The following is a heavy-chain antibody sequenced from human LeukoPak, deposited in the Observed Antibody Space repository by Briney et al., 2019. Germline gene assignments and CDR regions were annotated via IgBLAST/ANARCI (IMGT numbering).Heavy chain of an antibody. V-gene: IGHV3-21*01. CDR1: GFTFSSYS. J-gene: IGHJ3*02. Sequence: GGSLRLSCAASGFTFSSYSMNWVRQAPGKGLEWVSSISSSSSYIYYADSVKGRFTISRDNAKNSLYLQMNSLRAGDTAVYYCARARGYSIAYTAYAFDIWGQGTMVTVSS. CDR3: ARARGYSIAYTAYAFDI. CDR2: ISSSSSYI. D-gene: IGHD6-25*01.